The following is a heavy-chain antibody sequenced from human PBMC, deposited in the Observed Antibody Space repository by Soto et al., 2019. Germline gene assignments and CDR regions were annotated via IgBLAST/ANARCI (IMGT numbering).Heavy chain of an antibody. J-gene: IGHJ4*02. CDR1: GGSISSYY. CDR3: AATPSGSYGTFDY. D-gene: IGHD1-26*01. V-gene: IGHV4-59*01. Sequence: SETLSLTCTVSGGSISSYYWSWIRQPPGKGLEWIGYIYYSGSTNYNPSLKSRVTISVDTSKNQISLKLSSVTAADTAVYYCAATPSGSYGTFDYWGQGTLVTVSS. CDR2: IYYSGST.